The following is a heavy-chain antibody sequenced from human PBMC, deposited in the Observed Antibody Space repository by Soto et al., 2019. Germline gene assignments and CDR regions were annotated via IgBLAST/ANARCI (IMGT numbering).Heavy chain of an antibody. J-gene: IGHJ6*02. Sequence: GGSLRLSCAASGFTFSDYYMSWIRQAPGKGLEWVSYISSSGSTIYYADSVKGRFTISRDNAKNSLYLQMTSLRAEDTAVYYCARELIAFGEFMVRLHYYYGRDAWGQGTTVTVSS. CDR3: ARELIAFGEFMVRLHYYYGRDA. D-gene: IGHD3-16*01. V-gene: IGHV3-11*01. CDR1: GFTFSDYY. CDR2: ISSSGSTI.